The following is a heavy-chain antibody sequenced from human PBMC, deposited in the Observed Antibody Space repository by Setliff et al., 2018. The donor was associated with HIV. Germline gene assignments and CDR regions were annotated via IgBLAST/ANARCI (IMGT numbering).Heavy chain of an antibody. CDR2: IYYSGST. Sequence: SETLSLTCTVSGGSISSHYWTWIRQPPGKGLEWIGYIYYSGSTNYNPSLKSRVTISVDTSKNQFSLKLGSVTAADTAVYYCARSNYYDSSGYLITLFDYWGQGTLVTVSS. J-gene: IGHJ4*02. CDR1: GGSISSHY. V-gene: IGHV4-59*11. CDR3: ARSNYYDSSGYLITLFDY. D-gene: IGHD3-22*01.